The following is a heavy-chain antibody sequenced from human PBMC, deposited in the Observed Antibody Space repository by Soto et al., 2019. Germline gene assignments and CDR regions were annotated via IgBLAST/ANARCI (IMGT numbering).Heavy chain of an antibody. CDR1: GFSLSNARMG. J-gene: IGHJ6*02. Sequence: QVTLKESGPVLVKPTETLTLTYTVSGFSLSNARMGVSWIRQPPGKALEWLAHIFSNDEKSYSTSLKSRLTISKDTSKSQVVLTMTNMDPVDTATYYCARIRFRDGYNWGDYYYYGMDVWGQGTTVTVSS. CDR2: IFSNDEK. D-gene: IGHD5-12*01. V-gene: IGHV2-26*01. CDR3: ARIRFRDGYNWGDYYYYGMDV.